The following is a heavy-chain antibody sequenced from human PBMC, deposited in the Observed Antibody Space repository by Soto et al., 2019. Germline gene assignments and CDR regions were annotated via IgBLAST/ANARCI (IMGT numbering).Heavy chain of an antibody. CDR2: I. Sequence: GGSLRLSCVASGFNFDDSAMNWVRQVPGKGLEWVSGIYYADSVRGRFTISRDNSKNTIFLHMDSLRAEDTAVYYCAKDRNYPRDQFHYWGQGTLVTVSS. V-gene: IGHV3-23*01. J-gene: IGHJ4*02. CDR1: GFNFDDSA. D-gene: IGHD1-7*01. CDR3: AKDRNYPRDQFHY.